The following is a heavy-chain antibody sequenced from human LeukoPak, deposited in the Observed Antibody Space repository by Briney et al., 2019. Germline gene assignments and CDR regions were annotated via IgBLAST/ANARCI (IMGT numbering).Heavy chain of an antibody. Sequence: PGGSLRLSCAASGFTFSSYAMHWVRQAPGKGLEYVSAVSSNGGSTYYANSVKGRFTISRDNSKNTLYLQMGSLRAEDTAVYYCARISSGWANYYYYGMDVWGQGTTVTVSS. V-gene: IGHV3-64*01. CDR1: GFTFSSYA. CDR2: VSSNGGST. J-gene: IGHJ6*02. CDR3: ARISSGWANYYYYGMDV. D-gene: IGHD6-19*01.